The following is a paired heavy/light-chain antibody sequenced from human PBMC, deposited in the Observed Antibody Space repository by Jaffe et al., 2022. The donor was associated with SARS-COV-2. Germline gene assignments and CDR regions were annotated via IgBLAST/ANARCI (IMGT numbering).Heavy chain of an antibody. D-gene: IGHD3-3*01. V-gene: IGHV1-46*01. Sequence: QVQLVQSGAEVKKPGASVKVSCKASGYTFTDYYIHWVRQAPGQGLEWVGIINPRDAWTKYAQKFQGRVSVTRDTSTTTVYMDLGSLRSEDTAVYYCGRDLVDGPEYDFDYWGQGTLVTVSS. J-gene: IGHJ4*02. CDR1: GYTFTDYY. CDR2: INPRDAWT. CDR3: GRDLVDGPEYDFDY.
Light chain of an antibody. CDR1: QSLLHSSGYNY. CDR2: LGS. Sequence: DIVMTQSPLSLPVTPGEPASISCRSSQSLLHSSGYNYLDWYLQKPGQSPQLLIYLGSNRASGVPDRFSGSGSGSDFTLKISRVEAEDVGVYYCMQALQTPWTFGQGTKVEIK. CDR3: MQALQTPWT. V-gene: IGKV2-28*01. J-gene: IGKJ1*01.